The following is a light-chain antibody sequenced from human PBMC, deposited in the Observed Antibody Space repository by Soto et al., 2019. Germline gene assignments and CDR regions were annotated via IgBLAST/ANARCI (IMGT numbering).Light chain of an antibody. CDR3: QKHKSAPFT. Sequence: DIQMTQSPSSLSASVGDRVTITCRASQGISNYLAWYQQKPGKVPNLLIYAASTLQSGVPSRFSGSGSGTGFPPTIRRPQAEDGANYLCQKHKSAPFTFRPGTKVDIK. CDR2: AAS. J-gene: IGKJ3*01. V-gene: IGKV1-27*01. CDR1: QGISNY.